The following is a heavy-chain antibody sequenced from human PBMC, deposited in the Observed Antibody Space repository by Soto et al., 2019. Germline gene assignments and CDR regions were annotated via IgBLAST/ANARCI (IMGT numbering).Heavy chain of an antibody. Sequence: QVQLVQSGAEVKKPGASVKVSCKASGYTFTNYYMHWVRQAPGQGLEWMGIISPTGGSTTYAQRFQGRVTMTRDTSTSTVHMELSSLRSEDTAVYYCAREYDGSRSYYKSPYYYYAMDVWGQGTTVTVSS. V-gene: IGHV1-46*01. CDR1: GYTFTNYY. J-gene: IGHJ6*02. D-gene: IGHD3-10*01. CDR3: AREYDGSRSYYKSPYYYYAMDV. CDR2: ISPTGGST.